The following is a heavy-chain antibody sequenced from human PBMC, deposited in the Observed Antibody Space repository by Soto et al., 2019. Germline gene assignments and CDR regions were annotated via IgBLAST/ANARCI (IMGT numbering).Heavy chain of an antibody. J-gene: IGHJ4*02. Sequence: ASVKVSCKASGYTFTSYYMHWVRQAPGQGLEWMGIINPSGGSTSYAQKFQGRVTMTRDTSTSTVYMELSSLRSEDTAVYYFARLNCSGGSCYAFFDYWGKESLFTVAS. V-gene: IGHV1-46*01. CDR1: GYTFTSYY. CDR2: INPSGGST. CDR3: ARLNCSGGSCYAFFDY. D-gene: IGHD2-15*01.